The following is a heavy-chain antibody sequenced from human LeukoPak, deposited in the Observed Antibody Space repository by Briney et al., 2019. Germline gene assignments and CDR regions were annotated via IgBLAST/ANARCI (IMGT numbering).Heavy chain of an antibody. D-gene: IGHD3-16*02. CDR1: GYTFTSYG. V-gene: IGHV1-18*01. CDR3: GKDEGDHLGGRSHYTARTYDVFDI. Sequence: ASVKVSCKASGYTFTSYGISWVRQAPGQGLEWMGWISAYNGNTNYAQKLQGRVTMTTDTSTSTAYMELRSLRAEDTAVYYCGKDEGDHLGGRSHYTARTYDVFDIWGQGTMVTVSS. CDR2: ISAYNGNT. J-gene: IGHJ3*02.